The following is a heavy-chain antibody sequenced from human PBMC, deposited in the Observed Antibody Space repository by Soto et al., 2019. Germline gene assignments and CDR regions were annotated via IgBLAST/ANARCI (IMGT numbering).Heavy chain of an antibody. CDR2: IRSKAYGGTT. CDR3: TRGGITPHYDILTGYYKY. Sequence: GGSLRLSCTASGFTFGDYAMSWVRQAPGKGLEWVGFIRSKAYGGTTEYAASVKGRFTISRDDSKSIAYLQMNSLKTEDTAVYYCTRGGITPHYDILTGYYKYWGQGTLVTVSS. D-gene: IGHD3-9*01. J-gene: IGHJ4*02. V-gene: IGHV3-49*04. CDR1: GFTFGDYA.